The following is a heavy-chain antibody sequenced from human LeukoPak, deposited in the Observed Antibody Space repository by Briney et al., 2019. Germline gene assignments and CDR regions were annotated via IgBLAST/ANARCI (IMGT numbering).Heavy chain of an antibody. D-gene: IGHD4-17*01. CDR3: ASTVSPDDAFDI. CDR2: INAGNGNT. Sequence: ASVKVSCKASGYTFTSYAMHWVRQAPGQRLEWMGWINAGNGNTKYSQKFQGRVTITRDTSARTAYMELSSLRSEDTAVYYCASTVSPDDAFDIWGQGTMVTVSS. CDR1: GYTFTSYA. J-gene: IGHJ3*02. V-gene: IGHV1-3*01.